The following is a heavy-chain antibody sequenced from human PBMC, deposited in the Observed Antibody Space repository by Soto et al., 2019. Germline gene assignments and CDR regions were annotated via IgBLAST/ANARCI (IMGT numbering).Heavy chain of an antibody. CDR3: ARDPNYRFDFWSGAGWFDP. CDR2: ISYDGSNK. J-gene: IGHJ5*02. V-gene: IGHV3-30-3*01. CDR1: GFTFSSYA. D-gene: IGHD3-3*01. Sequence: QVQLVESGGGVVQPGRSLRLSCAASGFTFSSYAMHWVRQAPGKGLEWVAVISYDGSNKYYADSVKGRFTISRDNSKNTLYLQMNSRRAEDTAVYYCARDPNYRFDFWSGAGWFDPWGQGTLVTVSS.